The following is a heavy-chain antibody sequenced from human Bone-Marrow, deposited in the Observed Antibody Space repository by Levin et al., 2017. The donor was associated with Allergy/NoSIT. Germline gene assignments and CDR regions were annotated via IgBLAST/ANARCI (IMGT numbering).Heavy chain of an antibody. V-gene: IGHV1-46*01. CDR3: ARDLSGGLPDAFDI. CDR1: GYSFTSYY. Sequence: GESLKISCKASGYSFTSYYLHWVRQAPGQGLEWMAIINPRGGSTTYAQKFQGRVTMTSDTSTSTVYMELTSLRSEDTAVYYCARDLSGGLPDAFDIWGQGTVVGVSS. CDR2: INPRGGST. D-gene: IGHD1-1*01. J-gene: IGHJ3*02.